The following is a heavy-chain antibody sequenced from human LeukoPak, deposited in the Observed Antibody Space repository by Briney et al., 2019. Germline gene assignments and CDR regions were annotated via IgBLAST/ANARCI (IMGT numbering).Heavy chain of an antibody. CDR2: IGAGGTFT. CDR3: AKDLDYTTYGYYIDS. V-gene: IGHV3-23*01. CDR1: GFTFSSYA. J-gene: IGHJ4*02. Sequence: TGGSLRLSCTASGFTFSSYAMNWVRQAPGKGLEWVSGIGAGGTFTYYADSVKGRFTFSRDNSRNTLYLQMNSLRADDTAVYYCAKDLDYTTYGYYIDSWGQGTLVTVSS. D-gene: IGHD4-11*01.